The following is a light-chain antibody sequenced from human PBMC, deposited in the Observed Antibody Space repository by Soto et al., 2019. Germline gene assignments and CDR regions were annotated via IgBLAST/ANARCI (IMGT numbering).Light chain of an antibody. CDR2: DVS. CDR1: SSDVGGYNY. CDR3: SSYTSSISYV. Sequence: QSALTQPASVSGSPGQSITISCTGTSSDVGGYNYVSWYQSHPGEAPKLIIYDVSNRPSGVSDRFSGSKSGNTASPTISGLQAEDEADYYCSSYTSSISYVFGTGTKVTVL. J-gene: IGLJ1*01. V-gene: IGLV2-14*03.